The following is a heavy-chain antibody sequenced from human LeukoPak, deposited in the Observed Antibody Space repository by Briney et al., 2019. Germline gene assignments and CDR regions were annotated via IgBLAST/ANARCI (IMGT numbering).Heavy chain of an antibody. J-gene: IGHJ5*02. V-gene: IGHV1-24*01. CDR2: FDPEDGET. CDR1: GYTLTELS. D-gene: IGHD3-10*01. Sequence: ASVKVSCKVSGYTLTELSMHWVRQAPGKGLEWMGGFDPEDGETIYAQKFQGRVTMTEDTSTDTAYMELSSLRSEDTAVYYCATENYYGSGSYYKAFDPWGQGTLVTVSS. CDR3: ATENYYGSGSYYKAFDP.